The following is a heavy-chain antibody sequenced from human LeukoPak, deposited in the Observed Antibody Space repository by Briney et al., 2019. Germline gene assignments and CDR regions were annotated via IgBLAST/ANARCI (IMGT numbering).Heavy chain of an antibody. V-gene: IGHV3-21*01. CDR3: ARVVVVVAALGGSMDV. D-gene: IGHD2-15*01. J-gene: IGHJ6*02. Sequence: GGSLRLSCAASGFTFSSYSMNWVRQARGKGLEWVSSISSSSSYIYYADSVKGRFTISRDNAKNSLYLQMNSLRAEDTAVYYCARVVVVVAALGGSMDVRGQGTTVTVSS. CDR1: GFTFSSYS. CDR2: ISSSSSYI.